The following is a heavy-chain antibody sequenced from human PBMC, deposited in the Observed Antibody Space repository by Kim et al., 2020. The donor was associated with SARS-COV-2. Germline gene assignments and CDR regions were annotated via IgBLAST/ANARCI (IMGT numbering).Heavy chain of an antibody. CDR2: IIPIFGTA. D-gene: IGHD6-19*01. V-gene: IGHV1-69*13. Sequence: SVKVSCKASGGTFSSYAISWVRQAPGQGLEWMGGIIPIFGTANYAQKFQGRVTITADESTSTAYMELSSLRSEDTAVYYCARPAPYSSGWWGFDYWGQGTLVTVSS. CDR1: GGTFSSYA. J-gene: IGHJ4*02. CDR3: ARPAPYSSGWWGFDY.